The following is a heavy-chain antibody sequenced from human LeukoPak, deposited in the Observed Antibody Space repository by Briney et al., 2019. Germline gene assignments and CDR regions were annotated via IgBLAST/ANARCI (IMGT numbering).Heavy chain of an antibody. Sequence: SETLSLTCTVSGSSINNNFWTWIRQPPGKGLEWIGYIYSSGSANYNPSIKSRVIISGDTSKNQISLKLTSVTAADTAVYFCARHRDYYDTWGRGTLVTVSS. CDR2: IYSSGSA. V-gene: IGHV4-59*08. CDR1: GSSINNNF. CDR3: ARHRDYYDT. D-gene: IGHD3-22*01. J-gene: IGHJ4*01.